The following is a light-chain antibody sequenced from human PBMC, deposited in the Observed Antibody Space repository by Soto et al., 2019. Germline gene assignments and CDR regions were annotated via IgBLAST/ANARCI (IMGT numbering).Light chain of an antibody. CDR1: QTVSNN. V-gene: IGKV3-15*01. Sequence: EIVMTQSPATLSVSPGERATLSCRASQTVSNNLAWYQQKPGQSPRLLIYDASTRATGIPARFSGSGSGTEFTLTISSLQSEDFAVYYCQQYYNWPLTFGGGTKVDIK. CDR3: QQYYNWPLT. CDR2: DAS. J-gene: IGKJ4*01.